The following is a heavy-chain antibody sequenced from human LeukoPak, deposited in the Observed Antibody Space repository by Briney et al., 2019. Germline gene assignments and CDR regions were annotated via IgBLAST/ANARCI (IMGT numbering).Heavy chain of an antibody. CDR1: GFTFSSYA. V-gene: IGHV3-23*01. D-gene: IGHD2-2*01. CDR3: AKGSSYGYCSSTSCSASGVYYFDY. Sequence: GSLRLSCAASGFTFSSYAMSWVRQAPGKGLEWVSAISGSGGSTSYADSVKGRFTISRDNSKNTLYLQMNSPRAEDTAVYYCAKGSSYGYCSSTSCSASGVYYFDYWGQGTLVTVSS. J-gene: IGHJ4*02. CDR2: ISGSGGST.